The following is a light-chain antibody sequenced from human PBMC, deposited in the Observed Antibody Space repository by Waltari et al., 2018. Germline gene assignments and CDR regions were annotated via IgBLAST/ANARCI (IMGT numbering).Light chain of an antibody. Sequence: QSALTQPASVSGSPGLSITISCTGTSSDVGSYNFVSWYQQHPGKAPKLMIYDVTTRPYGVSSRFSGSKSGNPASLTISGLQAGDEADYYCCSYASTTWVFGGGTRLTVL. CDR3: CSYASTTWV. CDR2: DVT. CDR1: SSDVGSYNF. J-gene: IGLJ3*02. V-gene: IGLV2-23*02.